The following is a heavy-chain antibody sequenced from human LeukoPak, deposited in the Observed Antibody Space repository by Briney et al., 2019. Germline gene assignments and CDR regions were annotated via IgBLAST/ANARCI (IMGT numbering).Heavy chain of an antibody. CDR1: GYTFTGYY. CDR3: ASDSSGYSPPFDY. V-gene: IGHV1-2*02. D-gene: IGHD3-22*01. Sequence: VASVKVSCKASGYTFTGYYMHWVRQAPGQGLEWMGWINPNSGGTNYAQKFQGRVTMTRDTSISTAYMELSRLRSDDTAVYYCASDSSGYSPPFDYWGQGTLVTVSS. CDR2: INPNSGGT. J-gene: IGHJ4*02.